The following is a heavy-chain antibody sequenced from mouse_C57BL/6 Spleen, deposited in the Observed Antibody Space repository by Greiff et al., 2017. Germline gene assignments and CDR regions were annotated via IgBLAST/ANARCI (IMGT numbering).Heavy chain of an antibody. J-gene: IGHJ2*01. CDR2: INPNNGGT. CDR1: GYTFTDYY. Sequence: EVKLQQSGPELVKPGASVKISCKASGYTFTDYYMNWVKQSHGKSLEWIGDINPNNGGTSYNQKFKGKATLTVDKSSSTAYMELRSLTSEDSAVYYCARKAQGSFDYWGQGTTLTVSS. D-gene: IGHD3-2*02. V-gene: IGHV1-26*01. CDR3: ARKAQGSFDY.